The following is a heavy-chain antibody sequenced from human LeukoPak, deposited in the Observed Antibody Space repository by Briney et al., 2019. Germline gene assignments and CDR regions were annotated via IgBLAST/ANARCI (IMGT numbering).Heavy chain of an antibody. D-gene: IGHD6-6*01. CDR3: ARTSAEYSNSWIDS. J-gene: IGHJ5*01. V-gene: IGHV4-34*01. Sequence: GSLRLSCEASGFTFSAYAMTWVRQPPGKGLEWIGEIYHSGSTYSNPSLQSRVTISVDKSKNHFSLKLTSVTAADTAVYYCARTSAEYSNSWIDSWGQGTLVIVSS. CDR1: GFTFSAYA. CDR2: IYHSGST.